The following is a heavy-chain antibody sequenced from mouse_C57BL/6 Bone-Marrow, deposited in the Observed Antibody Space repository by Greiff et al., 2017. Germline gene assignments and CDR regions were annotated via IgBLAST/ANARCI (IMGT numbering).Heavy chain of an antibody. V-gene: IGHV1-50*01. D-gene: IGHD1-1*01. CDR2: IDPSDSYT. J-gene: IGHJ4*01. Sequence: QVQLQQPGAELVKPGASVKLSCKASGYTFTSYWMQWVKQRPGQGLEWIGEIDPSDSYTTYNQTFKGKATLTVDTSSSTAYMQLSSLTSEDSAVYYCARGYGSRRNARDYWGQGTSVTVSS. CDR3: ARGYGSRRNARDY. CDR1: GYTFTSYW.